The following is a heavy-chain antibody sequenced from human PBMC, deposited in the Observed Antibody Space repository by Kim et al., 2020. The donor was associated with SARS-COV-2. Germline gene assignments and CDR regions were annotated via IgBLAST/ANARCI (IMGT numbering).Heavy chain of an antibody. CDR1: GGSISSGGYY. CDR3: ARDHMYYDILTGYYEAYMDV. D-gene: IGHD3-9*01. CDR2: IYYSGST. Sequence: SETLSLTCTVSGGSISSGGYYWSWIRQHPGKGLEWIGYIYYSGSTYYNPSLKSRVTISVDTSKNQFSLKLSSVTAADTAVYYCARDHMYYDILTGYYEAYMDVWGQGTTVTVSS. J-gene: IGHJ6*02. V-gene: IGHV4-31*03.